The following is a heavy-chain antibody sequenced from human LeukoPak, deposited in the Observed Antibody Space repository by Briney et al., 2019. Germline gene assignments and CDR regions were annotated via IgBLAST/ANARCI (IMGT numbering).Heavy chain of an antibody. Sequence: ASVKVSCKASGYTFTSYAMHWVRQAPGQRLEWMGWINAGNGNTKYSQKFQGRVTMTKNTSIRTAYMELSSLRSEDTAVYYCAVGVLSGGHEWAFYIWGQGTMVSVSS. D-gene: IGHD5-12*01. CDR3: AVGVLSGGHEWAFYI. J-gene: IGHJ3*02. V-gene: IGHV1-3*01. CDR2: INAGNGNT. CDR1: GYTFTSYA.